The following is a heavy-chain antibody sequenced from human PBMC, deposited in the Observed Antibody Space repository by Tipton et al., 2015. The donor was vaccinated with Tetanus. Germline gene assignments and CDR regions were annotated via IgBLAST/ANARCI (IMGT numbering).Heavy chain of an antibody. CDR3: ARDQARGARGWNYFDF. J-gene: IGHJ4*02. CDR2: IYSSGST. D-gene: IGHD1-26*01. V-gene: IGHV4-31*03. CDR1: GVSISGGRYY. Sequence: TLSLTCTVSGVSISGGRYYWSWIRQRPGKGLEWIGDIYSSGSTYTDPSLKGRVTISVDTSKNQFSLRLNSVTAADTAVYYCARDQARGARGWNYFDFWGPGTLVTVSS.